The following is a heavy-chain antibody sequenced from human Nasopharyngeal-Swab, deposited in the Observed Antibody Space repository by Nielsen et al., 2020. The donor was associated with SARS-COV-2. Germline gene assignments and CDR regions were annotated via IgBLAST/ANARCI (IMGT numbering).Heavy chain of an antibody. CDR2: INPGGGSA. Sequence: WLRQAPGQGLEWLGIINPGGGSARYSQNFQGRVTMTRDTSTNTVYMELYSLTSEDTAVYYCARGGDPREVVAATDCFDPWGQGTLVTVSS. J-gene: IGHJ5*02. CDR3: ARGGDPREVVAATDCFDP. V-gene: IGHV1-46*01. D-gene: IGHD2-15*01.